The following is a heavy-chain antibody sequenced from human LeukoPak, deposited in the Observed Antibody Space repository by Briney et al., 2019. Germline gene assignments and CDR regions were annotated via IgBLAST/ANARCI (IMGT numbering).Heavy chain of an antibody. V-gene: IGHV4-39*07. D-gene: IGHD1-1*01. CDR3: ARDGSDNWGLFDY. CDR1: GFTFSSYW. Sequence: GTLRLTCAASGFTFSSYWMSWVRQAPGKGPEWIGSHYYTGRIYGDPSLNSRVTISLDTSKNQFSLKLTSVTAADTAVYYCARDGSDNWGLFDYWGRGTLVTVCS. CDR2: HYYTGRI. J-gene: IGHJ4*02.